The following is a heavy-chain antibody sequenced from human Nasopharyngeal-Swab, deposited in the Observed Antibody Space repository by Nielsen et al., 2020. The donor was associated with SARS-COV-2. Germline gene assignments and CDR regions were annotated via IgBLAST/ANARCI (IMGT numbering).Heavy chain of an antibody. V-gene: IGHV3-48*02. Sequence: GGSLRLSCAASGFTFSSYSMNWVRQAPGKGLEWVSYISSSSSTIYYADSVKGRFTISRDNAKNSLYLQMNSLRDEDTAVYYCAKAALWFGDPRGSYYMDVWGKGTTVTVS. D-gene: IGHD3-10*01. CDR3: AKAALWFGDPRGSYYMDV. CDR2: ISSSSSTI. J-gene: IGHJ6*03. CDR1: GFTFSSYS.